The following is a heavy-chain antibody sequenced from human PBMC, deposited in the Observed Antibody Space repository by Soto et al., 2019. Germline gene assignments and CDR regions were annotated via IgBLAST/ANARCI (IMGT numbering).Heavy chain of an antibody. CDR1: GGTFSSYA. CDR2: IIPIFGTA. V-gene: IGHV1-69*06. J-gene: IGHJ4*01. CDR3: AGDLPPIGMVRVQPSDD. D-gene: IGHD3-10*01. Sequence: SVKVSCKASGGTFSSYAISWVGQAPGQGLEWMGGIIPIFGTANYAQKFQGRVTITADKSTSTPYMELSSLRSEDTAVYYWAGDLPPIGMVRVQPSDDWG.